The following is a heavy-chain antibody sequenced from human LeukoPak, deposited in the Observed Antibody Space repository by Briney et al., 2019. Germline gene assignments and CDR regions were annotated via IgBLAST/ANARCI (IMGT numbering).Heavy chain of an antibody. J-gene: IGHJ4*02. Sequence: GGSLRLSCEASGFTFNTYSVNWARQAPGKGLEWVSSIDSSGGYMFYADSVKGRFIISRDNAKDSLYLQMNSLRVEDTAVYYCLRGDRRDYWGQGTLVTVSS. CDR2: IDSSGGYM. V-gene: IGHV3-21*06. CDR3: LRGDRRDY. CDR1: GFTFNTYS.